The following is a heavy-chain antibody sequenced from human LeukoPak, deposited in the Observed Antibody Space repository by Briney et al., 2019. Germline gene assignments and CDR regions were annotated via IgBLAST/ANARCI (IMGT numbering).Heavy chain of an antibody. CDR2: INPSGGST. CDR3: ARVSLPYYDSSGYSRYYFDY. V-gene: IGHV1-46*01. Sequence: ASVKVSCKASGYTFTSCYMHWVRQAPGQGLEWMGIINPSGGSTSYAQKFQGRVTMTRDTSTSTVYMELSSLRSEDTAVYYCARVSLPYYDSSGYSRYYFDYWGQGTLVTVSS. CDR1: GYTFTSCY. D-gene: IGHD3-22*01. J-gene: IGHJ4*02.